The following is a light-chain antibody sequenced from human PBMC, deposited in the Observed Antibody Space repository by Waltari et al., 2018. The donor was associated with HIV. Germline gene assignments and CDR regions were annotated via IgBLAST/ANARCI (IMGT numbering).Light chain of an antibody. CDR2: GAS. CDR1: HSVSSTY. Sequence: EIVLTQSPGTLSLSPGEGATLSCRASHSVSSTYLAWYQHKPGQAPRLLIYGASSRATGIPDRFSGSGSGTDFTLTITRLEPEDFAIYYCQQYGSSPQTFGQGTKVEI. CDR3: QQYGSSPQT. V-gene: IGKV3-20*01. J-gene: IGKJ1*01.